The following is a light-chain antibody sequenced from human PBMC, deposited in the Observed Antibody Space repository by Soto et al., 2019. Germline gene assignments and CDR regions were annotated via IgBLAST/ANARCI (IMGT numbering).Light chain of an antibody. V-gene: IGKV3-20*01. CDR1: RSVSSNY. CDR3: QQVPPSPAIS. CDR2: AVS. Sequence: SAVAVSLNKRERATLFCRASRSVSSNYLGWYQQKPGQAPRLLIYAVSTRATGIPDRFSGSGSGTDFTLTISRLEPEDSALYFCQQVPPSPAISFGQGRRLEI. J-gene: IGKJ5*01.